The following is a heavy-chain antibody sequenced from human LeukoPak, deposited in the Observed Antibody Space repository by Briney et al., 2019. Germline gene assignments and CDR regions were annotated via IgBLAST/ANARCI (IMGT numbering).Heavy chain of an antibody. J-gene: IGHJ4*02. CDR1: SGSISSGSYY. D-gene: IGHD3-22*01. CDR3: ARSYYYDSSGYLSYFDY. Sequence: ASETLSLTCTVSSGSISSGSYYWRWIRQPAGRGLERIGRIYTSGSTNYNPSLKSRVTISVDTAKNQFSLKLSSVTAADTTVYYCARSYYYDSSGYLSYFDYWGQGTLVTVYS. CDR2: IYTSGST. V-gene: IGHV4-61*02.